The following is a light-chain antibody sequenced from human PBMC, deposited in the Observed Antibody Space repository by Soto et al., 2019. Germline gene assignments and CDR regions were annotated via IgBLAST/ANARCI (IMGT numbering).Light chain of an antibody. CDR2: AAS. J-gene: IGKJ4*01. CDR3: QKYNSAPLT. V-gene: IGKV1-27*01. CDR1: LPISNY. Sequence: DIQITQSSSSLSSSLRDRVTITCRASLPISNYLAWYQQKPGKIPNLLIHAASTLQAGVPSRFSGSGSGTDFTLTIRSLPTEDVAAYSCQKYNSAPLTFGGGTKVDIK.